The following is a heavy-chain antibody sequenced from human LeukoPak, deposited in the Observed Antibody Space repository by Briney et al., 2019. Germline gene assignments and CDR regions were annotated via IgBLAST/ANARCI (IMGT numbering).Heavy chain of an antibody. CDR3: ARSYYGD. J-gene: IGHJ4*02. CDR1: GFTFSSYA. V-gene: IGHV3-30-3*01. Sequence: PGGSLRLSCAASGFTFSSYAMHWVRQAPGKGLEWVAVISYDGSNKYYADSVKGRFTISRDNSKNTLYLQMNSLRAEVTAVYYCARSYYGDWGQGTLVTVSS. D-gene: IGHD1-26*01. CDR2: ISYDGSNK.